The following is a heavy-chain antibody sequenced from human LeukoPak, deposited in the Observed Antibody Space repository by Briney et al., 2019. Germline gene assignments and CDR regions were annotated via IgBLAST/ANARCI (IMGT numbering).Heavy chain of an antibody. CDR1: GVSISSGGYY. D-gene: IGHD3-22*01. Sequence: SETLSLTCTVSGVSISSGGYYWSWIRQHPGKGLEWIGYIYYSGSTYYNPSLKSRVTISVDTSKNQFSLKLSSVTAADTAVYYCAGMRDYDSSGYYYFDYWGQGTLVTVSS. J-gene: IGHJ4*02. CDR3: AGMRDYDSSGYYYFDY. CDR2: IYYSGST. V-gene: IGHV4-31*03.